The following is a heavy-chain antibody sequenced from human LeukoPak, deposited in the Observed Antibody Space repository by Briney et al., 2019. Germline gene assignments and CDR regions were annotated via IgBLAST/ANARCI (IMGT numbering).Heavy chain of an antibody. Sequence: GGSLRLSCAASGFTFSSYGMHWVRQAPGKGLEWVAVISYDGSNKYYADSVKGRFTISRDNSKNTLYLQMNSLRAEDTAVYYCAKDLTVTHYGMDVWGQGTTVTVSS. CDR3: AKDLTVTHYGMDV. D-gene: IGHD1-14*01. CDR2: ISYDGSNK. J-gene: IGHJ6*02. CDR1: GFTFSSYG. V-gene: IGHV3-30*18.